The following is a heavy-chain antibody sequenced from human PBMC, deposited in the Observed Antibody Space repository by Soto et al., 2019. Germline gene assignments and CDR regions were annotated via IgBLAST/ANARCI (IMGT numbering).Heavy chain of an antibody. CDR2: IDWDGDK. D-gene: IGHD2-21*02. CDR1: GLSLSTTGVG. V-gene: IGHV2-5*02. CDR3: VQSRLGGDCLPHYSSHSDYGLDV. Sequence: QITLKESGPTLVKPTQTLTLTCTFSGLSLSTTGVGVGWIRQPPGKAPEWLALIDWDGDKRYSPTLQSRITITKDTSKKQVVVTMTNMEPVYTATSYWVQSRLGGDCLPHYSSHSDYGLDVWGQGTTVTVSS. J-gene: IGHJ6*02.